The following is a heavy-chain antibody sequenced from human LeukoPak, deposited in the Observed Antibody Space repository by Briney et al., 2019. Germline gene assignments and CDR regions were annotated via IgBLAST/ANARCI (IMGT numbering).Heavy chain of an antibody. V-gene: IGHV4-59*12. CDR2: IYYSGST. CDR1: GGSISSYS. Sequence: SETLSLTCTVSGGSISSYSWTWIRQPPGKGLEWIGYIYYSGSTNYNPSLKSRVTISVDTSKNQFSLKLSSVTAADTAVYYCASVYDSSGYYPFWGQGTLVTVSS. J-gene: IGHJ4*02. D-gene: IGHD3-22*01. CDR3: ASVYDSSGYYPF.